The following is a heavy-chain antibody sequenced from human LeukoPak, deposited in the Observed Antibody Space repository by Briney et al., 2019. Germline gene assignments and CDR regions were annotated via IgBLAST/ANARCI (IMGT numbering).Heavy chain of an antibody. CDR3: ARHVSSALRIVVVTFDWYFDL. Sequence: SETLSLTCTVSGGSIISSRYYWGWIRQPPGKGLEWIGTVFYSGNTYYNPSLESRVTIDTSKNQFSLNLSSVTAADTALYYCARHVSSALRIVVVTFDWYFDLWCRGTLVTVSS. D-gene: IGHD2-21*02. CDR1: GGSIISSRYY. J-gene: IGHJ2*01. CDR2: VFYSGNT. V-gene: IGHV4-39*01.